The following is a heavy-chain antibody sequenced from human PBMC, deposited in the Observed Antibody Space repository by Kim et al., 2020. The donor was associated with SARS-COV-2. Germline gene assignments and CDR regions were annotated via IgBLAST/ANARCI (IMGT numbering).Heavy chain of an antibody. CDR3: ASGSSGWFSGPFDY. Sequence: SETLSLTCTVSGGSISSYYWSWIRQPPGKGLEWIGYIYYSGSTNYNPSLKSRVTISVDTSKNQFSLKLSSVTAADTAVYYCASGSSGWFSGPFDYWGQGTLVTVSS. V-gene: IGHV4-59*08. CDR2: IYYSGST. J-gene: IGHJ4*02. D-gene: IGHD6-19*01. CDR1: GGSISSYY.